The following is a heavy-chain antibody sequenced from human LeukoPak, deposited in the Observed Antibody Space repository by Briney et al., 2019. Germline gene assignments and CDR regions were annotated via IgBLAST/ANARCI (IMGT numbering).Heavy chain of an antibody. D-gene: IGHD7-27*01. CDR1: GGSIGTYY. V-gene: IGHV4-4*07. CDR3: VRDGPSWGLL. J-gene: IGHJ4*02. CDR2: IFTTGGA. Sequence: SETLSLTCTVSGGSIGTYYWSWIRQPAGKGLEWIGRIFTTGGANYNPSLKSRVTMSLDTSKNLFSLKPNSATAADTAVYYCVRDGPSWGLLWGEGALVAVSS.